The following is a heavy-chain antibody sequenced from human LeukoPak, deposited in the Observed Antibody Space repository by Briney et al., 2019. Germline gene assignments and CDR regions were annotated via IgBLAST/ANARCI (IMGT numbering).Heavy chain of an antibody. D-gene: IGHD6-13*01. CDR1: GYSLSDYY. CDR3: ARPHSSSFYVVDY. V-gene: IGHV1-2*06. J-gene: IGHJ4*02. CDR2: IHPNSGST. Sequence: ASAKVSCKASGYSLSDYYMHWVRQAPGQGLEWMGRIHPNSGSTNYAQNFQGRVTMTRDTSISTAYMELTRLRYDDTAVYYCARPHSSSFYVVDYWGQGTLVTVSS.